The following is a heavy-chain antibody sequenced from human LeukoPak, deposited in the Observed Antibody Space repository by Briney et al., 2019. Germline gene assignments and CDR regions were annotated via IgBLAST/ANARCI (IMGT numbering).Heavy chain of an antibody. V-gene: IGHV1-69*13. CDR2: IIPIFGTA. CDR1: GGTFSSYA. CDR3: ARDSDGYYTSPPFDY. J-gene: IGHJ4*02. D-gene: IGHD5-24*01. Sequence: SVKVSCKASGGTFSSYAISWVRQAPGRGLEWMGGIIPIFGTANYAQKFQGRVTITADESTSTAHMELSSLRSEDTAVYYCARDSDGYYTSPPFDYWGQGTLVTVSS.